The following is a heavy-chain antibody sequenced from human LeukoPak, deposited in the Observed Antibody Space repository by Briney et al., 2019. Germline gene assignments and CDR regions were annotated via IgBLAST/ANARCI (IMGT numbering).Heavy chain of an antibody. D-gene: IGHD4-17*01. V-gene: IGHV1-2*02. Sequence: ASVKVSCKASGYTFNGYYMHWVRQAHGQGLEWMGWINPNSDGTKYAQKFQGRVTMTRDTSITTVYMEVSSLTSDDTAVYYCARQDLRNFDYWGQGTLVTVSS. CDR2: INPNSDGT. CDR3: ARQDLRNFDY. J-gene: IGHJ4*02. CDR1: GYTFNGYY.